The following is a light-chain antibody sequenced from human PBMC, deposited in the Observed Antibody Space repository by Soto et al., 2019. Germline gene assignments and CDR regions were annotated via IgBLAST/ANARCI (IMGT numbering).Light chain of an antibody. J-gene: IGKJ1*01. CDR3: QQYVTSPWT. CDR1: QSVSNNY. Sequence: EIVWTQSPGTLSLSPGERATLSCRASQSVSNNYLAWYQQKPGQAPRLLMYGASKRTTGIPDRFSGSGSGTDFTLTISRLEPEDFAVYHCQQYVTSPWTFGQGTKV. V-gene: IGKV3-20*01. CDR2: GAS.